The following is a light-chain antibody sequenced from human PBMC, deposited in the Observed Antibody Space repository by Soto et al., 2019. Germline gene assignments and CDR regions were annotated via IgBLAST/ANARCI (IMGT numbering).Light chain of an antibody. J-gene: IGKJ4*01. CDR2: AAS. CDR3: QKYNSAPT. V-gene: IGKV1-27*01. Sequence: DIHMTQSPSSLSASVGDRVTITCRASQGISNYLAWYQQKPGKVPKLLIYAASTLQSGVPSRFSGSGSGTDFTLTISSLQPEDVATYYCQKYNSAPTFGGGTKVDIK. CDR1: QGISNY.